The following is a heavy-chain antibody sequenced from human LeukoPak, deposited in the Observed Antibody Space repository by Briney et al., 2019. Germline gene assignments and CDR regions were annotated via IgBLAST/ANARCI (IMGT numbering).Heavy chain of an antibody. CDR2: INHSGST. CDR3: ARGVVAAAGGYFDL. CDR1: GGSISSGSYY. V-gene: IGHV4-39*02. Sequence: PSQTLSLTCTVSGGSISSGSYYWSWIRQPPGKGLEWIGEINHSGSTKYNPSLESRVTISVDTSKNQFSLKVTSVTAADTAVYYCARGVVAAAGGYFDLWGQGTLVTVSS. D-gene: IGHD2-15*01. J-gene: IGHJ4*02.